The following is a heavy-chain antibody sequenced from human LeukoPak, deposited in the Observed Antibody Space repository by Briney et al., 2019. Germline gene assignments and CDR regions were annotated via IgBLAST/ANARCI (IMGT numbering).Heavy chain of an antibody. Sequence: SVKVSCKASGGTFSSYAISWVRQAPGQGLEWMGGIIPIFGTANYAQKFQGRVTITADKSTSAAYMELSSLRSEDTAVYYCARGAIAVAGTLFDYWGQGTLVTVSS. CDR3: ARGAIAVAGTLFDY. V-gene: IGHV1-69*06. J-gene: IGHJ4*02. CDR2: IIPIFGTA. CDR1: GGTFSSYA. D-gene: IGHD6-19*01.